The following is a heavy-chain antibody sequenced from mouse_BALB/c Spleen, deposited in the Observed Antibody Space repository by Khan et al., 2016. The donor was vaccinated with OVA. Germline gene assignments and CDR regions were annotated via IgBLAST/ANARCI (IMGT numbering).Heavy chain of an antibody. CDR2: IDPANGNN. CDR1: GFNIKDTY. CDR3: ARINA. Sequence: EVQLQQSGAELVKPGASVKLSCTASGFNIKDTYMHWVKQRPEQGLEWIGRIDPANGNNKYDQKFQGKATITADTYSNKAYLQLSSLTSEDTAFYYCARINAWGQGTTLTVSS. J-gene: IGHJ2*01. V-gene: IGHV14-3*02.